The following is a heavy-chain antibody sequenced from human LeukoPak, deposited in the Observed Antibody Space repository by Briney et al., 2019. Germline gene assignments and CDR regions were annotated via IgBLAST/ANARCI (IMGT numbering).Heavy chain of an antibody. V-gene: IGHV4-59*05. CDR2: IYYSGST. CDR3: ARDVGYCSSTSCYFSPHDYYYGMDV. D-gene: IGHD2-2*01. CDR1: GGSISPYY. Sequence: PSETLSLTCAVSGGSISPYYWSWIRQPPGKGLEWIGSIYYSGSTYYNPSLKSRVTISVDTSKNQFSLKLSSVTAADTAVYYCARDVGYCSSTSCYFSPHDYYYGMDVWGQGTTVTVSS. J-gene: IGHJ6*02.